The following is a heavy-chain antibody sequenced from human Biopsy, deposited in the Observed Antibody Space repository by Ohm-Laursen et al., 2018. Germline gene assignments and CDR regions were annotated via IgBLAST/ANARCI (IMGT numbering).Heavy chain of an antibody. Sequence: SLRLSCAASGFTFSRYGMSWVRQAPGKGLEWVSVTFESGDTTHYGDSVKGRLSVSRDNSKSTLYLQMNSLRAEDTAVYYCAKTLGDSYGSRYFDYWGQGTLVTVSS. CDR1: GFTFSRYG. CDR3: AKTLGDSYGSRYFDY. D-gene: IGHD5-18*01. J-gene: IGHJ4*02. CDR2: TFESGDTT. V-gene: IGHV3-23*01.